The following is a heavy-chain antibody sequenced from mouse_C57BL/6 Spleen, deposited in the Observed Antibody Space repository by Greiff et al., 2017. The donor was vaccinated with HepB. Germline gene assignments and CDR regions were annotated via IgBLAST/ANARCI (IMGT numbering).Heavy chain of an antibody. CDR2: IDPNSGGT. V-gene: IGHV1-72*01. J-gene: IGHJ3*01. Sequence: QVQLKQPGAELVKPGASVKLSCKASGYTFTSYWMHWVKQRPGRGLECIGRIDPNSGGTKYNEKFKSKATLTVDKPSSTAYMQLSSLTSEDSAVYYCARFYDGYYPFAYWGQGTLVTVSA. CDR1: GYTFTSYW. D-gene: IGHD2-3*01. CDR3: ARFYDGYYPFAY.